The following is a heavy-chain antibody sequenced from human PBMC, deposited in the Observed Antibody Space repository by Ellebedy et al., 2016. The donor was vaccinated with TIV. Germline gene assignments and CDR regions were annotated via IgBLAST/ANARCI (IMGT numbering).Heavy chain of an antibody. J-gene: IGHJ6*02. CDR2: IYSGGST. CDR3: ARDGARTLGYYYYGMDV. D-gene: IGHD1-26*01. CDR1: GFTVSSNY. Sequence: GESLKISXAASGFTVSSNYMSLVRQAPGKGLEWVSVIYSGGSTYYADSVKGRFTIFRDNSKNTLYLQMNSLRAEDTAVYYCARDGARTLGYYYYGMDVWGQGTTVTVSS. V-gene: IGHV3-53*01.